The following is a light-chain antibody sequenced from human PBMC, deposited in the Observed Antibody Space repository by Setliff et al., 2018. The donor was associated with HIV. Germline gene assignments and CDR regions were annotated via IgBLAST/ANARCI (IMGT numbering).Light chain of an antibody. CDR3: SSYAITNTLP. Sequence: QSVLAPPASVSGSPGQSITISCTETSSDVGGYSHVSWYQQHPGKAPKLIIYEVRNRPSGVSNRFSGSKSGNTASLTVSGLRAEDEADYYCSSYAITNTLPFGTGTKVTVL. J-gene: IGLJ1*01. CDR1: SSDVGGYSH. CDR2: EVR. V-gene: IGLV2-14*01.